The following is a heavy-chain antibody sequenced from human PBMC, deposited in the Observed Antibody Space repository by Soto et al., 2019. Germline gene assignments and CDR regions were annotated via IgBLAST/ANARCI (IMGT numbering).Heavy chain of an antibody. CDR1: GFTFSSNA. CDR2: FSGDGYGS. J-gene: IGHJ4*03. D-gene: IGHD3-10*02. V-gene: IGHV3-23*01. Sequence: EVRLLESGGGLVQPGGSLRLSCAGSGFTFSSNAMSWVRQAPGKGLEWVSSFSGDGYGSDYADSVKGRFTVSRHNSKNTLSLPLDSLRAEDTAVYYCANRHYYVEGSVAVARWGQGTLVPVSS. CDR3: ANRHYYVEGSVAVAR.